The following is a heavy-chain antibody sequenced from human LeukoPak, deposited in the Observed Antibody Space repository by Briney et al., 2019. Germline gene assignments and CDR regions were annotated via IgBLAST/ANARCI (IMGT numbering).Heavy chain of an antibody. CDR1: GITFSSYE. V-gene: IGHV3-48*03. CDR2: ISSSGSTI. Sequence: GGSLRLSFAASGITFSSYEMNWVRQAPGKGLEWVSYISSSGSTIYYADSVKGRFTISRDNAKNSLYLQMNSLRAEDTAVYYCAAAVAGTLQEIDYWGQGTLVTVSS. CDR3: AAAVAGTLQEIDY. D-gene: IGHD6-19*01. J-gene: IGHJ4*02.